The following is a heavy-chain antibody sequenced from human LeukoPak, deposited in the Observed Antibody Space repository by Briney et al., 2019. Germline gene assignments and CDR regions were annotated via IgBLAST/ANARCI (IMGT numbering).Heavy chain of an antibody. CDR1: GASISSGSNY. D-gene: IGHD1-14*01. CDR3: ARDHVRFIRRRNNVFDI. J-gene: IGHJ3*02. V-gene: IGHV4-39*07. Sequence: PSETLSLTCSVSGASISSGSNYWGWIRQPPGKTLEWIGSIYSSGSTYYNPSLKSRVIIIIDTPKNHFSLTLSSVTAADTAVYYCARDHVRFIRRRNNVFDIWGQGTMVTVSS. CDR2: IYSSGST.